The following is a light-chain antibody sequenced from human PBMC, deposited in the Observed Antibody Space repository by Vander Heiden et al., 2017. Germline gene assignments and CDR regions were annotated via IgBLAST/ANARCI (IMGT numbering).Light chain of an antibody. CDR3: QQYYTTPYT. V-gene: IGKV4-1*01. CDR2: WAS. CDR1: QSVLYSSNKKSF. Sequence: DIVMTQSPDSLAVSLGERATINCKSSQSVLYSSNKKSFLVWYQQKPGQPPKLLIYWASTRESGVPDRFSGSASGTDFTLTISSLQAEDVAVYYCQQYYTTPYTLGQGTKLEIK. J-gene: IGKJ2*01.